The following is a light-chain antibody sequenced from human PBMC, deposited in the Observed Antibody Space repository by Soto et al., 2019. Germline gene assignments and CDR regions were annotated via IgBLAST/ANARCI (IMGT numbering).Light chain of an antibody. CDR2: DVS. CDR1: SSDVGGYNY. CDR3: SSYTSSSTFV. Sequence: QSALTQPASVSGSPGQSITISCTGTSSDVGGYNYVSWYQQHPGKAPKLMIYDVSNRPSGVSNRFSGSKSGNTASLTISGLQAEDEADYHCSSYTSSSTFVFGGGTKLTVL. V-gene: IGLV2-14*01. J-gene: IGLJ2*01.